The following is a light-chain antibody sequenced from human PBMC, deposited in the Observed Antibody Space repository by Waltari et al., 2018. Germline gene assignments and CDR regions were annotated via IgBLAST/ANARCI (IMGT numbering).Light chain of an antibody. CDR1: QTIRTTY. J-gene: IGKJ4*01. CDR3: QQYDISPLT. Sequence: CRTSQTIRTTYLAWYQQKPGQAPTLLIYGTFSRATGIPDRFTGSGSGTDFSLTISSLEPEDFGTYYCQQYDISPLTFGGVTKVEIK. V-gene: IGKV3-20*01. CDR2: GTF.